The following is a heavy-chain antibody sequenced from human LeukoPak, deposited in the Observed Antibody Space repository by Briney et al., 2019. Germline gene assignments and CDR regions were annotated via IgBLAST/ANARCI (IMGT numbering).Heavy chain of an antibody. CDR1: GFTFSSYA. D-gene: IGHD3-10*02. CDR3: AKVRYVLYYCDS. J-gene: IGHJ4*02. CDR2: ISGTGGSA. V-gene: IGHV3-23*01. Sequence: PGGSLRLSCAASGFTFSSYAMTWVRQAPGMGLEWVSLISGTGGSASYADSVKGRFTISRDNSKNTLYLQMNSLRAEDTAFYYCAKVRYVLYYCDSWGQGTLVTVSS.